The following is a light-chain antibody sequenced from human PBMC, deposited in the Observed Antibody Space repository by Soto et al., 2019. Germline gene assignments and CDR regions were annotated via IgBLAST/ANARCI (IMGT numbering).Light chain of an antibody. CDR2: GAS. CDR1: QSVNIY. Sequence: EIVMTQSPATLSVSPGERATLACRASQSVNIYWAWYQQKPGQAPMLLIFGASSRATGIPARFSGSGSGTEFNLTISSLQSEDFAVYFCKQYDEWLRLTFGGGTNVDIK. CDR3: KQYDEWLRLT. V-gene: IGKV3D-15*01. J-gene: IGKJ4*01.